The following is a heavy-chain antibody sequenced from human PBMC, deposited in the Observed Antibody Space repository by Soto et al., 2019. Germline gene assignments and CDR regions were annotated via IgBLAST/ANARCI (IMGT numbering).Heavy chain of an antibody. J-gene: IGHJ4*02. CDR1: GGSISSSSYY. V-gene: IGHV4-39*01. Sequence: SETLSLTCTVSGGSISSSSYYWGWIRQPPGKGLEWIGSIYYSGSTYYNPSLKSRVTISVDTSKNHFSLKLSSVTAADTAVYYCARKGETYYYDSSGYDYWGQGTLVTVSS. CDR3: ARKGETYYYDSSGYDY. D-gene: IGHD3-22*01. CDR2: IYYSGST.